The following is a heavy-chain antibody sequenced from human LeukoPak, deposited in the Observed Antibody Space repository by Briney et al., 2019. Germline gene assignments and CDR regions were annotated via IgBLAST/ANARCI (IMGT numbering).Heavy chain of an antibody. Sequence: GGSLRLSCAASGFTFSSYSMNWVRQAPGKGLEWVSSIRSSSSYIYYADSVKGRFTISRDNAKNSLYLQMNSLRAEDTAVYYCARDDYDSSGYVRSWGQGTLVTVSS. CDR1: GFTFSSYS. CDR2: IRSSSSYI. D-gene: IGHD3-22*01. J-gene: IGHJ4*02. CDR3: ARDDYDSSGYVRS. V-gene: IGHV3-21*01.